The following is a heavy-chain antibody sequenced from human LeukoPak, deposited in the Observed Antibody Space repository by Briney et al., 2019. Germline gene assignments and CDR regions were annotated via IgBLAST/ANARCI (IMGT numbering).Heavy chain of an antibody. V-gene: IGHV3-48*01. D-gene: IGHD3-10*01. J-gene: IGHJ4*02. CDR1: GFTFSSYS. Sequence: PGGSLRLSCAASGFTFSSYSMNWGRQAPRKGLEWGSYISSSSSTIYYADSVKGRFTISRDNAKNSLYLQVNSLRAEDTAVYYCARAPVWFGEWFFDYWGQGTLVTVSS. CDR3: ARAPVWFGEWFFDY. CDR2: ISSSSSTI.